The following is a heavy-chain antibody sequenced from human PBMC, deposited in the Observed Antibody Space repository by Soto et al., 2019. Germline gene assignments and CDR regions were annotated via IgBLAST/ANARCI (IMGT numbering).Heavy chain of an antibody. V-gene: IGHV3-21*01. Sequence: GGSLRLSCAASGFTFSSYSMNWVRQAPGKGLEWVSSISSSSSYIYYADSVKGRFTISRDNAKNSLYLQMNSLRAEDTAVYYCERDSGYSYGLDWFDPWGQGTLVTVYS. CDR1: GFTFSSYS. J-gene: IGHJ5*02. CDR2: ISSSSSYI. CDR3: ERDSGYSYGLDWFDP. D-gene: IGHD5-18*01.